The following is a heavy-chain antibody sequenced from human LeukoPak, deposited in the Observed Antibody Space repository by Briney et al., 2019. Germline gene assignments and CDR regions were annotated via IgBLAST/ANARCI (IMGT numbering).Heavy chain of an antibody. J-gene: IGHJ6*02. CDR1: GGSISSGGYY. D-gene: IGHD3-10*01. Sequence: PSETLSLTCTVSGGSISSGGYYWSWIRQPPGKGLEWIGYIYYSGSTNYNPSLKSRVTISVDTSKNQFSLKLSSVTAADTAVYYCARNPPWVTWFGESMDVWGQGTTVTVSS. CDR2: IYYSGST. V-gene: IGHV4-61*08. CDR3: ARNPPWVTWFGESMDV.